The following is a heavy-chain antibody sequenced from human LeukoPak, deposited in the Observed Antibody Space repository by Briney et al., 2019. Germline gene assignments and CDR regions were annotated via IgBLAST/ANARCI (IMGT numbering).Heavy chain of an antibody. CDR2: ISDSGGYT. CDR3: AKAYCSSNRCYFFDY. V-gene: IGHV3-23*01. Sequence: GGSLRLSCAASGFTFSSYAMSWVRQALGKGLEGVSVISDSGGYTYYADSVKGRFTISRDNSKNTLYLQMNSLRAEDTAVYYCAKAYCSSNRCYFFDYWGQGTLVTVSS. CDR1: GFTFSSYA. J-gene: IGHJ4*02. D-gene: IGHD2-2*01.